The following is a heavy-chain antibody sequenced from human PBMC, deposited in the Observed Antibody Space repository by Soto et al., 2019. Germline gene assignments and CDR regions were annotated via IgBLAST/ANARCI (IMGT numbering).Heavy chain of an antibody. J-gene: IGHJ5*02. CDR2: IYYSGST. V-gene: IGHV4-39*01. CDR1: GGSISSSSYY. D-gene: IGHD2-2*01. Sequence: SETLSLTCTVSGGSISSSSYYWGWIRQPPGQGLEWIGSIYYSGSTYYNPSRKSRVTISVDTSKNQFSLKLSSVTAADTAVYYCARQLRDIVVVPPLGWFDPWGQGTLVTVSS. CDR3: ARQLRDIVVVPPLGWFDP.